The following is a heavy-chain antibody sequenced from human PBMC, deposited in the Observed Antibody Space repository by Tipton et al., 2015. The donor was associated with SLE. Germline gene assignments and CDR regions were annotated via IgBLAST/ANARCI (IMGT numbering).Heavy chain of an antibody. CDR2: IYYSGDT. CDR1: GGSVSSGSYY. Sequence: GLVKPSETLSLTCTVSGGSVSSGSYYWSWIRQPPGKGLEWIGYIYYSGDTNYNPSLKSRVTFSVDTSKNQFSLNLNSVTAADTAVYYCARGANWGSRDFQYWGQGTLVTVSS. D-gene: IGHD7-27*01. CDR3: ARGANWGSRDFQY. V-gene: IGHV4-61*01. J-gene: IGHJ4*02.